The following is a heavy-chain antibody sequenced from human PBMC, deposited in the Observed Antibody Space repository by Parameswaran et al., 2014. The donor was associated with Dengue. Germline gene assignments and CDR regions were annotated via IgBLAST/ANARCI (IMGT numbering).Heavy chain of an antibody. D-gene: IGHD1/OR15-1a*01. Sequence: WVRQAPGQGLEWMGWISAYNGNTNYAQKLQGRVTMTTDTSTSTAYMELRSLRSDDTAVYYCARVRLEHGRKGWFDPWGQGTLVTVSS. J-gene: IGHJ5*02. CDR2: ISAYNGNT. CDR3: ARVRLEHGRKGWFDP. V-gene: IGHV1-18*01.